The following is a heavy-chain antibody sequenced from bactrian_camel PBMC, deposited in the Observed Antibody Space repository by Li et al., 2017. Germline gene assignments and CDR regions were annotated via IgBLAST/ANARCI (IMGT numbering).Heavy chain of an antibody. V-gene: IGHV3-1*01. CDR3: VRGTENYHYLFEY. Sequence: DVQLVESGGGLVQPGGSLRLSCAASGFTFDDYAMGWIRQAPGKGLEWVSTINWSDNSANYADSMKGQFTISRDNTKNMLYLQMNSLQAEDTAMYYCVRGTENYHYLFEYWGQGTQVTVS. CDR2: INWSDNSA. D-gene: IGHD1*01. CDR1: GFTFDDYA. J-gene: IGHJ4*01.